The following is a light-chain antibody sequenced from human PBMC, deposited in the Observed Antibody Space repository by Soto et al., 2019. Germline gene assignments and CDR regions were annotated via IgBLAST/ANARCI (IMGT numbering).Light chain of an antibody. CDR3: QTWGTGPLV. Sequence: QSVLTQSPSASASLGASVKLTCTLSSGHSSYAIAWHQQQPEKGPRYLMKLNSDGSHSKGDGIPDRFSGSSSGAERYLTITSLQCEDEAEHYCQTWGTGPLVFGGGTKLTVL. J-gene: IGLJ2*01. V-gene: IGLV4-69*01. CDR2: LNSDGSH. CDR1: SGHSSYA.